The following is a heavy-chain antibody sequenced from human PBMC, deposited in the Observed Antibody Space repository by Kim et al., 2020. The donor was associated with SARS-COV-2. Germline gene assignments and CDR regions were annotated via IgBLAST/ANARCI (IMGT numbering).Heavy chain of an antibody. CDR1: GGSFSGYY. CDR2: INHSGST. V-gene: IGHV4-34*01. CDR3: ARFYSGSGSPTFFFDS. J-gene: IGHJ4*02. Sequence: SETLSLTCAVYGGSFSGYYWSWIRQPPGKGLEWIGEINHSGSTNYNPSLKSRVTISVDTSKNQFSLKLSSVTAADTAVYYCARFYSGSGSPTFFFDSWGQGTLVTVSS. D-gene: IGHD3-10*01.